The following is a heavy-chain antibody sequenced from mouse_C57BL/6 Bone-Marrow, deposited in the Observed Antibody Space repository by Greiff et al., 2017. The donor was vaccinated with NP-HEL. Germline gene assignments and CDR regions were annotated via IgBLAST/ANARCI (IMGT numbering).Heavy chain of an antibody. V-gene: IGHV1-55*01. Sequence: QVQLQQSGAELVKPVASVKMSCKAPSSTFPIHLITCVNHRPGQVLEWIGDIYPGSGSTNYNEKFKSKATLTVDTSSSTAYMQLSSLTSEDSAVYYCARDSKGAYWGQGTLVTVSA. J-gene: IGHJ3*01. CDR3: ARDSKGAY. CDR1: SSTFPIHL. CDR2: IYPGSGST. D-gene: IGHD2-5*01.